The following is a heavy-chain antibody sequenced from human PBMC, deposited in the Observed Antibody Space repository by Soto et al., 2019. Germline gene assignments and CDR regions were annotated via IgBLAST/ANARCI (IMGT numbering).Heavy chain of an antibody. D-gene: IGHD3-10*01. CDR2: IYYSGST. CDR3: AREKGGSGSSYYFDY. J-gene: IGHJ4*02. Sequence: SETLSLTCTVSGGSISSGGYYWSWIRQHPGKGLEWIGYIYYSGSTYYNPSLKSRVTISVDTSKNQFSLKLSSVTAADTAVYYCAREKGGSGSSYYFDYWGQGTLVTVSS. V-gene: IGHV4-31*03. CDR1: GGSISSGGYY.